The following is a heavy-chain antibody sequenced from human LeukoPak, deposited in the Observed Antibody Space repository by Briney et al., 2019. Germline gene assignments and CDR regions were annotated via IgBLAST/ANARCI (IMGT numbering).Heavy chain of an antibody. CDR1: GFAFSTYG. CDR2: MSHEGSVK. D-gene: IGHD3-9*01. CDR3: VKRTPDILEGGYALDV. J-gene: IGHJ6*02. V-gene: IGHV3-30*18. Sequence: GRSLRLSCAASGFAFSTYGMHWVRQAPGKGLEWVAYMSHEGSVKYYTDSVKGRFTISRDNSANTLSLQMNTLRIEDTAVYHCVKRTPDILEGGYALDVWGQGTTVIVSS.